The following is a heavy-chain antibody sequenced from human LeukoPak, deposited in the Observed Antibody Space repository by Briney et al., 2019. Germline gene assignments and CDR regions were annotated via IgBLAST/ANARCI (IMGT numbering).Heavy chain of an antibody. J-gene: IGHJ3*02. Sequence: KPGESLRLSCAASGFTFSSYSMNWVRQAPGKGLEWVSSISSSSSYIYYADSVKGRFTISRDNAKNSLYLQMNSLRAEDTAVYYCARDEAYCGGDCYPGVRAFDIWGQGTMVTVSS. CDR3: ARDEAYCGGDCYPGVRAFDI. D-gene: IGHD2-21*02. CDR1: GFTFSSYS. V-gene: IGHV3-21*01. CDR2: ISSSSSYI.